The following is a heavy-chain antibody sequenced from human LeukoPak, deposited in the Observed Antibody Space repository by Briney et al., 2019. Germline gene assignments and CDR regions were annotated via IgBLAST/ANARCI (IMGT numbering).Heavy chain of an antibody. V-gene: IGHV3-20*04. CDR3: ARDYDYGDYPGY. D-gene: IGHD4-17*01. Sequence: GGSLRFSCAASGFMFDDYGMSLVRQAPGKGLEWVSGINWNGGRTGYADSVKGRFTISRDNAKNCLYLQMNSLRAEDTALYYCARDYDYGDYPGYWGQGTLVTVSS. CDR1: GFMFDDYG. CDR2: INWNGGRT. J-gene: IGHJ4*02.